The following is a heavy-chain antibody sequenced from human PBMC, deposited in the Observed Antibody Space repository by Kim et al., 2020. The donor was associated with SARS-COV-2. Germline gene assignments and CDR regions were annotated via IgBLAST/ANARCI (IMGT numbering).Heavy chain of an antibody. V-gene: IGHV1-69*04. J-gene: IGHJ6*01. Sequence: SVKVSCKASGGTFSIYAISWVRQAPGQGLEWLGRIIPILGITNYAQNFQGRVTITADKSTGTAYMELSSLRSEDTAVYYCARDSYCSCGSCYSSSHNYY. CDR1: GGTFSIYA. D-gene: IGHD2-15*01. CDR3: ARDSYCSCGSCYSSSHNYY. CDR2: IIPILGIT.